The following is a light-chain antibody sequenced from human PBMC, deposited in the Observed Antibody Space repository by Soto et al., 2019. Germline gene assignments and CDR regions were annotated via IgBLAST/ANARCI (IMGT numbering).Light chain of an antibody. CDR2: GGS. Sequence: DIVLTQSPGTLSLSPGERATLYCRASQSVSSNHLAWYQQKPGQAPRLLIYGGSSRATGIPVRFSGSGSGTDFTLTISSLEPEDFAVYYCQQRSNWPPLTFGGGTKVDIK. V-gene: IGKV3D-20*02. CDR1: QSVSSN. CDR3: QQRSNWPPLT. J-gene: IGKJ4*01.